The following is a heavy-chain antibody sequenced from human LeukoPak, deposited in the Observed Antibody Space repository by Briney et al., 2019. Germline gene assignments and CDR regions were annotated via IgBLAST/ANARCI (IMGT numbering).Heavy chain of an antibody. Sequence: PGGSLRLSCAASGFTFDDYTMHWVRQAPGKGLEWVSLISWDGGSTYYADSVKGRFTISRDNSKNSLYLQMNSLRTEDTALYYCAKDFGWQLVHSAIDYCSQGTLVTVSS. J-gene: IGHJ4*02. D-gene: IGHD6-13*01. CDR1: GFTFDDYT. CDR3: AKDFGWQLVHSAIDY. CDR2: ISWDGGST. V-gene: IGHV3-43*01.